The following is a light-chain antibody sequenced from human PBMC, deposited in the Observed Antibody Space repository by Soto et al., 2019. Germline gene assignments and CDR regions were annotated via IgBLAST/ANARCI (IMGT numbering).Light chain of an antibody. CDR1: QSVSSN. CDR2: GAS. Sequence: EIVMTQSPATLSVSPGERATVSCRASQSVSSNLAWYQQKPGQAPRLLIYGASTRATGIPARFSGSGSGTEFTLTIGSLQSEDLAVYYFLLYNNWPRTFGQGTKLEMK. CDR3: LLYNNWPRT. J-gene: IGKJ2*01. V-gene: IGKV3-15*01.